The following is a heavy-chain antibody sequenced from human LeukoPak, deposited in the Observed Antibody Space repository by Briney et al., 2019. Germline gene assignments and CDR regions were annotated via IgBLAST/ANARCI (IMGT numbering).Heavy chain of an antibody. Sequence: PGGSLRLSCAASGFTFSSYSMNWVRQAPGKGLEWVSYISSSSSTIYYADSVKGRFTISRDNAKNSLYLQMNSLRAEDTAVYYCARSVGHIDYWGQGTLVTVSS. D-gene: IGHD1-26*01. CDR1: GFTFSSYS. CDR2: ISSSSSTI. J-gene: IGHJ4*02. V-gene: IGHV3-48*04. CDR3: ARSVGHIDY.